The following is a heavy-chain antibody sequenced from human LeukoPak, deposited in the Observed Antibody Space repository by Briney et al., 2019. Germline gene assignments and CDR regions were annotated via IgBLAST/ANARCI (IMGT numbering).Heavy chain of an antibody. Sequence: PGGSLRLSCSASGFTFSSYSMNWVRQAPGKGLEWVSSISSSSSYIYYADSVKGRFTISRDNAKNSLYLQMNSLRAEDTAVYYCASLSPNDAFGIWGQGTMVTVSS. CDR3: ASLSPNDAFGI. CDR1: GFTFSSYS. J-gene: IGHJ3*02. V-gene: IGHV3-21*01. CDR2: ISSSSSYI.